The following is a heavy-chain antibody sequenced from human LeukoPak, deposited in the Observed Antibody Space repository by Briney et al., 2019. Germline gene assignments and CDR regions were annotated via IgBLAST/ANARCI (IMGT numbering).Heavy chain of an antibody. CDR1: GGSISSSSYY. CDR2: IYYSGST. CDR3: ARYGQEWLRTVDY. D-gene: IGHD5-12*01. Sequence: PSETLSLTCTVSGGSISSSSYYWGGIRQPPGKGLVWIGSIYYSGSTYYNPSLKSRVTISVDTSKNQFSLKLSSVTAADTAVYYCARYGQEWLRTVDYWGQGTLVTVSS. J-gene: IGHJ4*02. V-gene: IGHV4-39*07.